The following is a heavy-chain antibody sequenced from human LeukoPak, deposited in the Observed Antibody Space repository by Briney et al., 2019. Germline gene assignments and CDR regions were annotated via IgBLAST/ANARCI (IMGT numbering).Heavy chain of an antibody. V-gene: IGHV4-31*03. D-gene: IGHD3-10*01. CDR2: IYYSGST. Sequence: SETLSLTCTVSGGSLSSGGYYWSWLRQHPGKGLEWIGYIYYSGSTYYNPSLKSRVTISVDTSKNQFSLKLSSVTAADTAVYYCAKDVGYHGSGSYSDYWGQGTLVTVSS. CDR3: AKDVGYHGSGSYSDY. J-gene: IGHJ4*02. CDR1: GGSLSSGGYY.